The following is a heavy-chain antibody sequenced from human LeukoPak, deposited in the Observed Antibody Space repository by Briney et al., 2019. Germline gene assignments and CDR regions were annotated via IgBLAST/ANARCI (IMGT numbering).Heavy chain of an antibody. CDR3: ARDNAPITGTRKAHFDY. Sequence: ASVKVSCKASGGTFSSYAISWVRQAPGQGLEWMGWISAYNGNTNYAQKLQGRVTMTTDTSTSTAYMELRSLRSDDTAVYYCARDNAPITGTRKAHFDYWGQGTLVTVSS. V-gene: IGHV1-18*01. J-gene: IGHJ4*02. D-gene: IGHD1-7*01. CDR1: GGTFSSYA. CDR2: ISAYNGNT.